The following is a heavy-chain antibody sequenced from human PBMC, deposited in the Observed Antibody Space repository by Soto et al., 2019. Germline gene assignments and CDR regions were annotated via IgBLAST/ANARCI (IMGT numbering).Heavy chain of an antibody. D-gene: IGHD2-2*01. Sequence: PGGSLRLSCAASGFTFSTYTMNWVRQAPGKGLEWVSSISSASSYIYYADSVKGRFTISRDNAKNSLYLQMNSLRAEDMAVYYCARGYCSSTSCWDYWGQGTLVTVSS. J-gene: IGHJ4*02. CDR2: ISSASSYI. V-gene: IGHV3-21*01. CDR3: ARGYCSSTSCWDY. CDR1: GFTFSTYT.